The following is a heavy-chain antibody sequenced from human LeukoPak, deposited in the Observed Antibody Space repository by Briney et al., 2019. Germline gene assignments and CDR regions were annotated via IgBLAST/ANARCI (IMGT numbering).Heavy chain of an antibody. CDR2: ISYDGSNK. J-gene: IGHJ4*02. V-gene: IGHV3-30*18. CDR1: GFTFRNYA. D-gene: IGHD3-10*01. Sequence: GGSLRLSCAASGFTFRNYAMHWVRQAPGKGLEWVAVISYDGSNKYSADSVKGRFTISRDNSKNTLFLQMSSLRAEDTAVYYCAKTPERNYHGSYHFDYWGQGTLVTVSS. CDR3: AKTPERNYHGSYHFDY.